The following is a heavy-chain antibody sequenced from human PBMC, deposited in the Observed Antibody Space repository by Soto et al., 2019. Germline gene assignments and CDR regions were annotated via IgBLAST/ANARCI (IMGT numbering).Heavy chain of an antibody. D-gene: IGHD3-9*01. CDR3: ARGDYDILTGYPPYYGMDV. CDR1: GYTFTGYY. CDR2: INPNSGGT. Sequence: ASVKVSCKASGYTFTGYYMHWVRQAPGQGLEWMGWINPNSGGTNYAQKFQGWVTMTRDTSISTAYMELSRLRSDDTAVYYCARGDYDILTGYPPYYGMDVWGQGTTVTVSS. J-gene: IGHJ6*02. V-gene: IGHV1-2*04.